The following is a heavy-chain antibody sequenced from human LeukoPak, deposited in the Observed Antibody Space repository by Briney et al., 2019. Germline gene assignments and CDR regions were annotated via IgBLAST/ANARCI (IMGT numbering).Heavy chain of an antibody. CDR3: AFSGSYAQYYFDY. D-gene: IGHD1-26*01. Sequence: ASVKVSCKASGYTFTGYYMHWVRQAPGQGLEWMGWINPNSGGTNYAQKFQGRVTMTRDASISTAYMELSRLRSDDTAVYYCAFSGSYAQYYFDYWGQGTLVTVSS. V-gene: IGHV1-2*02. J-gene: IGHJ4*02. CDR1: GYTFTGYY. CDR2: INPNSGGT.